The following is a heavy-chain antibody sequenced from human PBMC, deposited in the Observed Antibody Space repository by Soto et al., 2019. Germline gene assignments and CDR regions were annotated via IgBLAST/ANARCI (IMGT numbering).Heavy chain of an antibody. J-gene: IGHJ3*02. CDR3: ARQHKSIDIRSELFAI. Sequence: KGLEWIGSIYYSGSTYYNPSLKSRATISLDTSKTQFSLKLSSVTAADTAVYYCARQHKSIDIRSELFAILVQGTMVTGSS. V-gene: IGHV4-39*07. D-gene: IGHD6-6*01. CDR2: IYYSGST.